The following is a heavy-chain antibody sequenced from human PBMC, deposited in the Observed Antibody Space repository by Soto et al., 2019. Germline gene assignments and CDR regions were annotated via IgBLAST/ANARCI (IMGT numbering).Heavy chain of an antibody. CDR2: INHSGST. CDR1: GGSFSGYY. J-gene: IGHJ6*02. CDR3: ARAGRTVTTPKTYYYYYYGMDV. Sequence: SETLSLTCAVYGGSFSGYYWSWIRQPPGKGLEWIGEINHSGSTNYNPSLKSRVTISVDTSKNQFSLKLSSVTAADTAVYYCARAGRTVTTPKTYYYYYYGMDVWGQGTTVTVSS. V-gene: IGHV4-34*01. D-gene: IGHD4-17*01.